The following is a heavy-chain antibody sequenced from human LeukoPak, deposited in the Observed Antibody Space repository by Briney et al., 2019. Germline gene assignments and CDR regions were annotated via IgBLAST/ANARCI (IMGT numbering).Heavy chain of an antibody. CDR2: MNPNSGNT. D-gene: IGHD4-23*01. V-gene: IGHV1-8*01. CDR1: GYTFTTYD. CDR3: ARGPNKSDGGNSGSAWFDP. J-gene: IGHJ5*02. Sequence: ASVKVSCKASGYTFTTYDINWVRQATGQGLEWMGWMNPNSGNTGYAQKFPGRVTITRNTSISTAYIELSSLRSEDTAVYYCARGPNKSDGGNSGSAWFDPWGQGTLVTVSS.